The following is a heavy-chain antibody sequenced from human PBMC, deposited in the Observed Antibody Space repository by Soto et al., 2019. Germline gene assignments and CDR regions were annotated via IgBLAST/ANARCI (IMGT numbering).Heavy chain of an antibody. CDR2: IYYSGST. CDR3: ARPHGGSSGWDNWFDP. J-gene: IGHJ5*02. CDR1: GGSIGSYY. D-gene: IGHD6-25*01. V-gene: IGHV4-59*01. Sequence: PSETLSLTCTVSGGSIGSYYWSWIRQPPGKGLEWIGYIYYSGSTNYNPSLKSRVTISVDTSKNQFSLKLSSVTAADTAVYYCARPHGGSSGWDNWFDPWGQGTLVTVSS.